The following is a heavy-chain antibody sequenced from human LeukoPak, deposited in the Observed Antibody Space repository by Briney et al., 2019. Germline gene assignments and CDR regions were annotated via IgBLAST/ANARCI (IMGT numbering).Heavy chain of an antibody. Sequence: SETLSLTCAVSGDSINNDGYSWSWIRQPPGKGLEWIGYIYYSGSTYYNPSLKSRVTISLDTSKHQFSLKLTSVTAADTAVYHCARGGTTVITPGDYWGQGTLVTVSS. V-gene: IGHV4-30-4*07. CDR2: IYYSGST. D-gene: IGHD4-23*01. CDR1: GDSINNDGYS. CDR3: ARGGTTVITPGDY. J-gene: IGHJ4*02.